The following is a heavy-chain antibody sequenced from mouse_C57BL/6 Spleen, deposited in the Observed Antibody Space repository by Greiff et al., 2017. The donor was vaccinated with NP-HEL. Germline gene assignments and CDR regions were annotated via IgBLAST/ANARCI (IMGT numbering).Heavy chain of an antibody. V-gene: IGHV5-17*01. CDR3: ARHDGYSFAY. J-gene: IGHJ3*01. CDR1: GFTFSDYG. CDR2: ISSGSSTI. Sequence: EVQLKESGGGLVKPGGSLKLSCAASGFTFSDYGMHWVRQAPEKGLEWVAYISSGSSTIYYADTVKGRFTISRDNAKNTLFLQMTSLRSEDTAMYYCARHDGYSFAYWGQGTLVTVSA. D-gene: IGHD2-3*01.